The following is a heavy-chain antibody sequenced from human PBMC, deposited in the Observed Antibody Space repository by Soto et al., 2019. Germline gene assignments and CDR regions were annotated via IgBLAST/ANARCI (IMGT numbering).Heavy chain of an antibody. CDR1: GFTFSSYG. J-gene: IGHJ6*02. D-gene: IGHD3-16*01. V-gene: IGHV3-33*01. CDR3: AREPWDYYYGMAV. Sequence: QVQLVESGGGVVQPGRSLRLSCAASGFTFSSYGMHWVRQAPGKGLEWVAVIWYDGSNKYYADSVKGRFTISRDNSKNTLYLKMNSLRAEDTAVYYCAREPWDYYYGMAVWGQGTTVTVSS. CDR2: IWYDGSNK.